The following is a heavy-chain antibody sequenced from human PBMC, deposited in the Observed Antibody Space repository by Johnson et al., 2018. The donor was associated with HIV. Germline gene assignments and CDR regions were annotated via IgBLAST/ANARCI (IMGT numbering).Heavy chain of an antibody. CDR3: ARGSIAAQDAFDI. V-gene: IGHV3-11*01. Sequence: QVQLVESGGGLVKPGGSLRISCAASGFTFSEYYMSWIRQAPGKGLEWVSFISTGGSIIYYADSVKGRFTISRDNAKNSLYLQMNSLRAEDTAVYYCARGSIAAQDAFDIWGQGTTVTVSS. CDR2: ISTGGSII. J-gene: IGHJ3*02. D-gene: IGHD6-6*01. CDR1: GFTFSEYY.